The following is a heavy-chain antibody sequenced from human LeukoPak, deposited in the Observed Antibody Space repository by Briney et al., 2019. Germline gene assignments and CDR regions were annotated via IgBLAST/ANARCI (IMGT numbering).Heavy chain of an antibody. CDR1: GFSVGSNY. J-gene: IGHJ4*02. CDR3: AGRYDSSGYPLH. Sequence: GGSLRLSCAASGFSVGSNYVSWVRQAPGKGLEWVSVIYSGGTTYYADSIKGRFTISRDNSKNTLYLQMNSLRVEDTAVYYCAGRYDSSGYPLHWGQGTLVTVSS. CDR2: IYSGGTT. V-gene: IGHV3-53*01. D-gene: IGHD3-22*01.